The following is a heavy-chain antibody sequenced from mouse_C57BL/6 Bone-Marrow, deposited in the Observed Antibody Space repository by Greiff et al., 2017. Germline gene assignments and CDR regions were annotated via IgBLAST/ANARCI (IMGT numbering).Heavy chain of an antibody. CDR2: IDPENGDT. D-gene: IGHD2-2*01. Sequence: EVKLQESGAELVRPGASVKLSCTASGFNIKDDYMHWVKQRPEQGLEWIGWIDPENGDTEYASKFQGKANRTADTSSNTAYLQLSSLTSEDTAVYYCTTEVKDYWGQGTTLTVSA. V-gene: IGHV14-4*01. CDR3: TTEVKDY. CDR1: GFNIKDDY. J-gene: IGHJ2*01.